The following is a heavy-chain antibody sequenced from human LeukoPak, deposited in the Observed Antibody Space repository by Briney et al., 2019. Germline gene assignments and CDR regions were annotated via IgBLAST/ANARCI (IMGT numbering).Heavy chain of an antibody. CDR2: ISYSVET. J-gene: IGHJ4*02. V-gene: IGHV4-39*01. CDR1: GGSFSSTTYY. D-gene: IGHD3-16*01. Sequence: PSETLSLTCSISGGSFSSTTYYWAWIRQPPGKGLEYIASISYSVETYYNPALRSRVTISVDTFKNQLSLRMTSVTAADPAFYYWARLNVWARAKNFDYGVQETVVTVP. CDR3: ARLNVWARAKNFDY.